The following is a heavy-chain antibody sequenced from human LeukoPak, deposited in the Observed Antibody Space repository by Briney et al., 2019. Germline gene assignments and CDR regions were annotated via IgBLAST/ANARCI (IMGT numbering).Heavy chain of an antibody. D-gene: IGHD3-16*01. CDR1: GFTFSAYD. CDR2: ISYDGNNK. CDR3: ARGISYVDY. V-gene: IGHV3-30-3*01. Sequence: GGSLRLSCATSGFTFSAYDLYWVRQAPGRGLEWVAVISYDGNNKYYADRVRGRFSISRDNSKNTLYLQMNSLRAEDTAVYYCARGISYVDYWGQGTLVTVSS. J-gene: IGHJ4*02.